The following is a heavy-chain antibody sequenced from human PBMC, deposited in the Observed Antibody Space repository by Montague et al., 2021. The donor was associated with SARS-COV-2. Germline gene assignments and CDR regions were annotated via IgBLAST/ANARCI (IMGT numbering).Heavy chain of an antibody. CDR2: IIRDGGNT. D-gene: IGHD2-15*01. J-gene: IGHJ6*02. CDR3: SKDLVSGAMNGIVDLDF. CDR1: GFTFGDYT. V-gene: IGHV3-43*01. Sequence: SLRLSCAASGFTFGDYTMHWVRQPPGKGLQWLSLIIRDGGNTHYADSVRGRFTISRDNNKNSLYLQMHGLTSDDSALYYCSKDLVSGAMNGIVDLDFWGQGTKVTVAS.